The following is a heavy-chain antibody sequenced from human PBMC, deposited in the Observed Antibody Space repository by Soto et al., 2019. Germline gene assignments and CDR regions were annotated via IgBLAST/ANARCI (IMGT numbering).Heavy chain of an antibody. CDR2: ISGSGGST. J-gene: IGHJ5*02. CDR1: GFTFSSYA. Sequence: EVQLLESGGGLVQTGGSLRLSCAASGFTFSSYAMSWVRQAPGKGLEWVSAISGSGGSTYYADSVKGRFTISRDNSKNTLYLQKNRLRAEDTAVYYCAKRMGGNRGYSYGYESWGQGPLVTVSS. V-gene: IGHV3-23*01. CDR3: AKRMGGNRGYSYGYES. D-gene: IGHD5-18*01.